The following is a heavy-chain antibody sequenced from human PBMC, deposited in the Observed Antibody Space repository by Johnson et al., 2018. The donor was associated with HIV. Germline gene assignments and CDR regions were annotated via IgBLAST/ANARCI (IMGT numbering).Heavy chain of an antibody. CDR1: AFTFSSYA. Sequence: QVQLVESGGGVVQPGRSLRLSCAASAFTFSSYAMHWVRQAPGKGLELVAVISYDASNKYYADSVTGRFTISRDNSKNTLYLQMNSLRTEDTAVYYCGRVRGGSGHGAFDVWGQGTMVTVSS. CDR3: GRVRGGSGHGAFDV. V-gene: IGHV3-30*04. CDR2: ISYDASNK. J-gene: IGHJ3*01. D-gene: IGHD3-10*01.